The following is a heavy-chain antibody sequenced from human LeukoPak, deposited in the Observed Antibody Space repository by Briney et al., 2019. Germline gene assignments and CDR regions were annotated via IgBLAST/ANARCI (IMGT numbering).Heavy chain of an antibody. CDR3: ARASGYSSGWYSREDASDI. Sequence: ASVKVSCKASGYTFTSYDINWVRQATGQGLEWMGWMNPNSGNTGYAQKFQGRVTMTRNTSISTAYMELSSLRSEDTAVYYCARASGYSSGWYSREDASDIWGQGTMVTVSS. CDR1: GYTFTSYD. V-gene: IGHV1-8*01. CDR2: MNPNSGNT. D-gene: IGHD6-19*01. J-gene: IGHJ3*02.